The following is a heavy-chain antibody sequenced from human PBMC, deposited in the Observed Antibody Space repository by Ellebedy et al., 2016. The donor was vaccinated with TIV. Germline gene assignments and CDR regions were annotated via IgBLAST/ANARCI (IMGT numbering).Heavy chain of an antibody. CDR3: ARAPPPRGDRSADAFDI. CDR2: IIPILGRA. Sequence: AASVKVSCKASGGTFSSYAISWVRQAPGQGLEWMGRIIPILGRANYAQNFQGSVTITADKSTSTAYMELSSLRTEDTAVYYCARAPPPRGDRSADAFDIWGQGTMVTVSS. D-gene: IGHD7-27*01. CDR1: GGTFSSYA. V-gene: IGHV1-69*04. J-gene: IGHJ3*02.